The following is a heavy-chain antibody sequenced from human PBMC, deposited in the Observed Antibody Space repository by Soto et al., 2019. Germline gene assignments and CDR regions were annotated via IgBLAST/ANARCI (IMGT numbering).Heavy chain of an antibody. CDR3: ATNLVPAAIPGDWFDP. Sequence: GASVKVSCKVSGYTLTELSMHWVRQAPGKGLEWMGGFDPEDGETIYAQKFQGRVTMTEDTSTDTAYMELSSLRSEDTAVYYCATNLVPAAIPGDWFDPWGQGTLVTVSS. CDR2: FDPEDGET. D-gene: IGHD2-2*02. CDR1: GYTLTELS. V-gene: IGHV1-24*01. J-gene: IGHJ5*02.